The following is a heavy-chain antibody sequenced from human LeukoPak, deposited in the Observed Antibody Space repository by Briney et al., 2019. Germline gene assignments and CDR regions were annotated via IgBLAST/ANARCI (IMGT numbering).Heavy chain of an antibody. Sequence: ASVKVSCKASGYTFTGYYMHWVRQAPGQGLEWMGWISAYNGNTNYAQKLQGRVTMTTDTSTSTAYMELRSLRSDDTAVYYCARVPPDYYDSSGYTYYFDYWGQGTLVTVSS. CDR1: GYTFTGYY. CDR2: ISAYNGNT. D-gene: IGHD3-22*01. CDR3: ARVPPDYYDSSGYTYYFDY. J-gene: IGHJ4*02. V-gene: IGHV1-18*04.